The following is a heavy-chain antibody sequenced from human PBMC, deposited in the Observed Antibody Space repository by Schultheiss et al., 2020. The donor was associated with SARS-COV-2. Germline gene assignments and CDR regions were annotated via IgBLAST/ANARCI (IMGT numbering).Heavy chain of an antibody. D-gene: IGHD1-20*01. CDR1: GFTFSSYW. CDR2: ISYDGSNK. CDR3: ATNTFITGTTSFSSGL. Sequence: GGSLRLSCAASGFTFSSYWMHWVRQAPGKGLEWVAVISYDGSNKYYADSVKGRFTISRDNSKNTLSLQMNSLRAEDTAVYYCATNTFITGTTSFSSGLWGQGTMVTVSS. V-gene: IGHV3-30*03. J-gene: IGHJ3*01.